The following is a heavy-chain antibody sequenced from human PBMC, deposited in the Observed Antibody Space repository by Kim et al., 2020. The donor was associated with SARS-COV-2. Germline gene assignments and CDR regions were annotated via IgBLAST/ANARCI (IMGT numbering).Heavy chain of an antibody. CDR1: GFTFSDYY. V-gene: IGHV3-11*05. D-gene: IGHD6-13*01. CDR2: ISSSSSSA. J-gene: IGHJ4*02. Sequence: GGSLRLSCEASGFTFSDYYMSWIRQAPGKGLEWVSFISSSSSSANYADSLKGRFTVSRDNAKSSLYLQMNSLRADDTAVYYCARGGSRWYTLDFDYWGQGIRVSVSS. CDR3: ARGGSRWYTLDFDY.